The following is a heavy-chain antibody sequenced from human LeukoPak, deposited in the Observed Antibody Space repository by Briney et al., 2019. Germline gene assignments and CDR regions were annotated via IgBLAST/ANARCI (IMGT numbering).Heavy chain of an antibody. CDR3: ARAPGTPVLRYFEGYYFDY. J-gene: IGHJ4*02. D-gene: IGHD3-9*01. CDR1: GFTFSSYS. Sequence: GGSLRLSCAVSGFTFSSYSMNWVRQAPGKGLEWVSSISSSSSTIYYVDSVKGRFTISRDNAKNSLYLQMNSLRAEDTAVYYCARAPGTPVLRYFEGYYFDYWGQGTLVTVSS. V-gene: IGHV3-48*01. CDR2: ISSSSSTI.